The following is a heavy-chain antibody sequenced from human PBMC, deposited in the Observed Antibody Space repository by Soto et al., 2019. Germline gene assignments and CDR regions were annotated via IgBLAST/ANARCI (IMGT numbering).Heavy chain of an antibody. V-gene: IGHV1-69*13. CDR2: IIPIFGTA. CDR3: ASSSDFGYGMDV. D-gene: IGHD3-16*01. Sequence: RASVNVSCKASGGTFSSYAISWVRQAPGQGLEWMGGIIPIFGTANYAQKFQGRVTITADESTSTAYMELSSLRSEDTAVYYCASSSDFGYGMDVWGQGTTVTVSS. CDR1: GGTFSSYA. J-gene: IGHJ6*02.